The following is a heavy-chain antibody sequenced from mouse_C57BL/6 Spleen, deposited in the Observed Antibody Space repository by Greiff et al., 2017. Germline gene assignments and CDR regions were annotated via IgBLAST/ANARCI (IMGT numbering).Heavy chain of an antibody. CDR3: ARGYGNGSWCAY. V-gene: IGHV1-64*01. CDR1: GYTFTSYW. Sequence: QVQLQQPGAELVKPGASVKLSCKASGYTFTSYWMHWVKQRPGQGLEWIGMIHPNSGSTNYNEKFKSKATLTVDKSSSTAYMQLRSLTSEDSAVYYCARGYGNGSWCAYWGQGTLVTVSA. D-gene: IGHD2-10*02. CDR2: IHPNSGST. J-gene: IGHJ3*01.